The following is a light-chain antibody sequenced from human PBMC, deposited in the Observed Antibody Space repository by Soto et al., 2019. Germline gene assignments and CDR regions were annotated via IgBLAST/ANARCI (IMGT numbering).Light chain of an antibody. V-gene: IGKV1-8*01. CDR3: QQYYSYPCT. CDR2: AAA. J-gene: IGKJ5*01. Sequence: AIRITQSPSSFSASTGDRVTITWRASQGISSYLAWYQRKPWKATKLLIYAAATLQSGVPSRFSGSGSGTDFTLTISCLQSEDFATYYCQQYYSYPCTFGQGTRLEI. CDR1: QGISSY.